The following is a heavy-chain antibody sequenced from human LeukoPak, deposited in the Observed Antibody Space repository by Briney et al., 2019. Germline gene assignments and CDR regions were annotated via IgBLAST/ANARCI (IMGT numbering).Heavy chain of an antibody. Sequence: SETLSLTCTVSGGSISSYYWSWIRQPPGEGLEWIGYIYYSGSTNYNPSLKSRVTISVDTSKNQFSLKLSSVTAADTAVYYCARELRYCGGGSCYSGDYWGQGTLVTVSS. CDR1: GGSISSYY. D-gene: IGHD2-15*01. CDR2: IYYSGST. J-gene: IGHJ4*02. CDR3: ARELRYCGGGSCYSGDY. V-gene: IGHV4-59*12.